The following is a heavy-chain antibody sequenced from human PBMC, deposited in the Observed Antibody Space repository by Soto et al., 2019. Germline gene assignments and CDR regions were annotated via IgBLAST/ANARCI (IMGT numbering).Heavy chain of an antibody. CDR3: ASPAGADYTFDY. V-gene: IGHV4-39*01. J-gene: IGHJ4*02. D-gene: IGHD4-4*01. CDR2: IYYRGRT. CDR1: GGSITSSSYY. Sequence: QLQLQESGPGLVKPSETLSLTGAVSGGSITSSSYYWGWIRQAPGRGLEWIGTIYYRGRTYYNPSLESRVTIYADTSKNQLSLNLRSVTAADTAVYYCASPAGADYTFDYWGQGILVTVSS.